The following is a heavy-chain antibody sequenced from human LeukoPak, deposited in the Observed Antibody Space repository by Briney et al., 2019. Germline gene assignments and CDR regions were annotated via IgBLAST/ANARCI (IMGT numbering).Heavy chain of an antibody. J-gene: IGHJ4*02. Sequence: SETLSLTCTVSGGSISSYYWSWIRQPPGKGLEWIGYIYYSGSTNYNPSLKSRGTISVDTSKNQFSLKLSSVTAADTAVYYCARSRAAAGLDYWGQGTLVTVSS. V-gene: IGHV4-59*08. CDR2: IYYSGST. CDR3: ARSRAAAGLDY. CDR1: GGSISSYY. D-gene: IGHD6-13*01.